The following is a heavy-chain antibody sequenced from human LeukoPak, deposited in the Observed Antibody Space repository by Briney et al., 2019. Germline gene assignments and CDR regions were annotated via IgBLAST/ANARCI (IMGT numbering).Heavy chain of an antibody. CDR1: GFTFSGSA. V-gene: IGHV3-73*01. D-gene: IGHD6-19*01. Sequence: GGSLKLSCAASGFTFSGSAMHWVRQASGKGLEWVGRIRSKANSYATAYAASVKGRFTISRDDSKNTAYLQMNSLKTEDTAVYYCTNCLSSSGCYWGQGTLVTVSS. CDR2: IRSKANSYAT. J-gene: IGHJ4*02. CDR3: TNCLSSSGCY.